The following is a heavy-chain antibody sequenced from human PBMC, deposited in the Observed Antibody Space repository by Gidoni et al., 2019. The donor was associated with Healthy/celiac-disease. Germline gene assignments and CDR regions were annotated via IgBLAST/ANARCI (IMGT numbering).Heavy chain of an antibody. CDR2: IKSKTDGGRT. CDR1: GFPFSNAW. D-gene: IGHD3-16*02. J-gene: IGHJ4*02. V-gene: IGHV3-15*01. Sequence: EVQLVESGGGLVKPGGSLRLSCAASGFPFSNAWMSWVRQAPGKGLEWVGRIKSKTDGGRTDYAAPVKGRFTISRDDSKNTLYLQMNSLKTEDTAVYYCTTDLDDVWGSYRTEALVDYWGQGTLVTVSS. CDR3: TTDLDDVWGSYRTEALVDY.